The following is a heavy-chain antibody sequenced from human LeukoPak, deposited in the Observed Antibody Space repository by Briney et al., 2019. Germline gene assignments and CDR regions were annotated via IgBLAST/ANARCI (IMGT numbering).Heavy chain of an antibody. CDR3: TKELHVAVAVADYYYFYMDV. D-gene: IGHD6-19*01. Sequence: PGGSLRLSCAASGFAFSSFAMGWVRQSPGKGLEWLSTITGGGNTTFYSDSVKGRFTISRDNSKNTLYLHMDSLRPDDTAMYYCTKELHVAVAVADYYYFYMDVWGRGTAVTVSS. V-gene: IGHV3-23*01. CDR1: GFAFSSFA. CDR2: ITGGGNTT. J-gene: IGHJ6*03.